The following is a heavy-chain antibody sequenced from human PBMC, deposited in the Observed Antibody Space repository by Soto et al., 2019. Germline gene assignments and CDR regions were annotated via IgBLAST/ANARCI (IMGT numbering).Heavy chain of an antibody. CDR2: ISSSSSYI. J-gene: IGHJ6*02. Sequence: PGGSLRLSCAASGFTFGSYSMNWVRQAPGKGLEWVSSISSSSSYIYYADSVKGRFTISRDNATNSLYLQMNSLRAEDTAVYYCARVYQFYDFWSGRQAYYGMDVRGQGPSVPVCS. CDR1: GFTFGSYS. V-gene: IGHV3-21*01. D-gene: IGHD3-3*01. CDR3: ARVYQFYDFWSGRQAYYGMDV.